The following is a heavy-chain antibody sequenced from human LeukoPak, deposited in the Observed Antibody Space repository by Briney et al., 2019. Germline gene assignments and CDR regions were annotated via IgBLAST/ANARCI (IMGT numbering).Heavy chain of an antibody. CDR1: GYTFTSYG. Sequence: ASVKVSCKASGYTFTSYGISWVRQAPGQGLEWMGWISAYNGNTNYAQKLQGRVTMTTDTSTSTAYMELRSLRSDDTAVYYCARLTGSGRYYYYYYGMGVWGQGTTVTVSS. D-gene: IGHD6-19*01. CDR3: ARLTGSGRYYYYYYGMGV. J-gene: IGHJ6*02. V-gene: IGHV1-18*01. CDR2: ISAYNGNT.